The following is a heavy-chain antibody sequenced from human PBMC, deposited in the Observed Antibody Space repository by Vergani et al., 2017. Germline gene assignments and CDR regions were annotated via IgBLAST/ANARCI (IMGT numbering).Heavy chain of an antibody. J-gene: IGHJ5*02. CDR3: ARDLRLLYNRFDP. CDR1: GFTFNQYG. Sequence: QVQLVESGGGVVQPGRSLRLSCAASGFTFNQYGMHWVRQAPGKGLEWVAVTWYDGKNKQYADSVKARFTISRDNSKSTMYLQMNSLRDEDKGVYYCARDLRLLYNRFDPWGQGTLVTVSS. CDR2: TWYDGKNK. D-gene: IGHD1-14*01. V-gene: IGHV3-33*01.